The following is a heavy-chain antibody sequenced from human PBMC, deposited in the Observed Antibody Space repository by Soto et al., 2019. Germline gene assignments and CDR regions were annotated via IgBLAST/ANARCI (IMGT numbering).Heavy chain of an antibody. D-gene: IGHD1-26*01. CDR2: ISGVGGNT. CDR1: GFTFSSFA. V-gene: IGHV3-23*01. Sequence: EVQLLESGGGLVQPGGSLRLSCAASGFTFSSFAMSWVRQAPGKGLEWVSGISGVGGNTYYADSVKGRFTISRYNSKNTRHLQMNSLRVEDTALYYCSKDQWGLPPDPWGQGRLVTVT. J-gene: IGHJ5*02. CDR3: SKDQWGLPPDP.